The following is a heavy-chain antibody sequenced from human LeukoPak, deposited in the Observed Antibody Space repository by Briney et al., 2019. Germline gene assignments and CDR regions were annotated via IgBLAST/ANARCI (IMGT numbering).Heavy chain of an antibody. J-gene: IGHJ4*02. Sequence: GESLKISCKDSGYSFTNYWIGWVRQMPGKGLEWMGIIHSADSNTKYSPSFQGQVTISADRSISTAYLQWSGLKASDTAMYYCAGARHGDYRWDYWGQGTLVTVSS. CDR3: AGARHGDYRWDY. CDR1: GYSFTNYW. D-gene: IGHD4-17*01. V-gene: IGHV5-51*01. CDR2: IHSADSNT.